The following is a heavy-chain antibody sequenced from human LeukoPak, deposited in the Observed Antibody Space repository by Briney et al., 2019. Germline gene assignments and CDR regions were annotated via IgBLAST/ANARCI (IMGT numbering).Heavy chain of an antibody. Sequence: HPGGSLRLSCAAPGFTFSSYGMHWVRQAPGKGLEWVAVISYDGSNKYYADSVKGRFTISRDNSKNTLYLQMNSLRAEDTAVYYCAKDPIRHYSGSGESITTYFFDYWGQGTLVTVSS. CDR2: ISYDGSNK. CDR3: AKDPIRHYSGSGESITTYFFDY. V-gene: IGHV3-30*18. J-gene: IGHJ4*02. D-gene: IGHD3-10*01. CDR1: GFTFSSYG.